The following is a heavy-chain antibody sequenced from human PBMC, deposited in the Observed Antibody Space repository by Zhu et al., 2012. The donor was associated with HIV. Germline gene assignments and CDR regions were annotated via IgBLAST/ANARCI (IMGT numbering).Heavy chain of an antibody. Sequence: QVQLQESGPGLVKPSETLSLTCAVSGYSISSGYYWGWIRQPPGKGLEWIGSIYHSGSTYCNPSLKSRVTISVDTSKNQFSLKLSSVTAADTAVYYCTRALVGVTGLDYWGQGTLVTVSS. V-gene: IGHV4-38-2*01. CDR2: IYHSGST. D-gene: IGHD2-2*01. CDR1: GYSISSGYY. CDR3: TRALVGVTGLDY. J-gene: IGHJ4*02.